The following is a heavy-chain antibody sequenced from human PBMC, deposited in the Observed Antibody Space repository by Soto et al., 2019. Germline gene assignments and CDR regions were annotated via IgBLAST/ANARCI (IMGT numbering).Heavy chain of an antibody. CDR1: GGCINISY. D-gene: IGHD3-9*01. V-gene: IGHV4-59*05. CDR2: IYYSGST. J-gene: IGHJ6*03. CDR3: ARQLLRYFDWLQETDSYYMDV. Sequence: PSWTLSLTCTVSGGCINISYGGWFRKHPGKGLEGFGSIYYSGSTYYNPSLKSRVAISVDTSKNQFSLKLSSVTAADTAVYYCARQLLRYFDWLQETDSYYMDVWGKGTTVTVSS.